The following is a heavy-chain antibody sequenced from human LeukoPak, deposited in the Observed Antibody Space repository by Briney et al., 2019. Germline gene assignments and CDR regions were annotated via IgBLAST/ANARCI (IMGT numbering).Heavy chain of an antibody. CDR3: ARSRDGYNRFDY. V-gene: IGHV4-61*01. J-gene: IGHJ4*02. CDR2: IYYTGST. Sequence: PSETLSLTCSVSGDSVSRDTFYWSWIRQPPGKGLEWIAYIYYTGSTKYSPSLKSRVTISIDTSKNQLSLKLSSVTAADTAVYYCARSRDGYNRFDYWGQGTLVTVSS. D-gene: IGHD5-24*01. CDR1: GDSVSRDTFY.